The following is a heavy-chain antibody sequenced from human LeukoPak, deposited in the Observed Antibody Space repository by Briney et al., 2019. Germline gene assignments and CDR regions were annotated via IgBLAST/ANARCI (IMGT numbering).Heavy chain of an antibody. CDR3: ARPVAGDIDY. Sequence: GGSLRLSCAASGFTFSNYGMHWVRQAPGKGLEWVAFIRYDGDNEYYTDSVKGRFTISRDNSKNTLYLQMNSLRAEDTAVYYCARPVAGDIDYWGQGTLVTVSS. CDR2: IRYDGDNE. CDR1: GFTFSNYG. D-gene: IGHD6-19*01. J-gene: IGHJ4*02. V-gene: IGHV3-30*02.